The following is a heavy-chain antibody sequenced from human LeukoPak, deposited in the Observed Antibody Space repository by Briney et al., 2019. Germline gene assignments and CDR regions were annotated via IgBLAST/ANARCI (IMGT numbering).Heavy chain of an antibody. D-gene: IGHD1-26*01. J-gene: IGHJ4*02. CDR1: GVSINTYY. CDR3: AAGPWELDF. Sequence: SETLSLTCTVSGVSINTYYASWLRQAPGKGLEFIGFIYNGGNTNYNPSLKSRATISVDTSNNQFSLRLTSVTAADTAMYYCAAGPWELDFWGQGTLVTVSS. V-gene: IGHV4-4*09. CDR2: IYNGGNT.